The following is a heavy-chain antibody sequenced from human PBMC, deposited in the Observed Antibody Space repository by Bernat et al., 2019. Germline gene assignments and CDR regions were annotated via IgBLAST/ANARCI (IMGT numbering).Heavy chain of an antibody. Sequence: EVQLLESGGGLVQPGGSLRLSFAASGFTFSSYAMSWVRQAPVKGLEWVSAISGSGGSTYYADSVKGRFTISRDNSKNTLYLQMNSLRADDTAVYYCAKDEGVVTATPDAFDIWGQGTMVTVSS. J-gene: IGHJ3*02. D-gene: IGHD2-21*02. V-gene: IGHV3-23*01. CDR3: AKDEGVVTATPDAFDI. CDR1: GFTFSSYA. CDR2: ISGSGGST.